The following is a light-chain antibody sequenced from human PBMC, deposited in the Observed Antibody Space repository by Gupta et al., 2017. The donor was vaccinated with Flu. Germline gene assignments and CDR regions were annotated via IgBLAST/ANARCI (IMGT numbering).Light chain of an antibody. CDR3: QQYSDYLTLT. Sequence: DIQMTQSPSTLSASEGDRVTITCRASQSISSWLAWYQQKPGKAPKLLIYKASSLQTGVPSRFSVSGSETEFTLTISSLQPDDFATYYCQQYSDYLTLTFGGGTKVDIK. CDR1: QSISSW. J-gene: IGKJ4*01. CDR2: KAS. V-gene: IGKV1-5*03.